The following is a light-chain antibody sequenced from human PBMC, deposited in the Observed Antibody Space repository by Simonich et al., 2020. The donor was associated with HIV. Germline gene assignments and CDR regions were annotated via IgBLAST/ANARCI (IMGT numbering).Light chain of an antibody. Sequence: DIQMTQSPSTLSASVGDRVTITCRASQSISNWLAWYQKKPGKTPKLLIYKAYRLERGVPSRFSGSGSGTDFTLTISSLQPDDFATYYCQQYHSYSRTFGQGTKLEIK. CDR2: KAY. CDR3: QQYHSYSRT. V-gene: IGKV1-5*03. J-gene: IGKJ2*02. CDR1: QSISNW.